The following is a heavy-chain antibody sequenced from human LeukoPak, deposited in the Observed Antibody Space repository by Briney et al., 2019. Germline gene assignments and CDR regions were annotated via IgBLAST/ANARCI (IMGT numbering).Heavy chain of an antibody. CDR3: ARVAYYDYVWGSYRSFDY. V-gene: IGHV3-7*01. D-gene: IGHD3-16*02. CDR1: GFTFSSYW. J-gene: IGHJ4*02. Sequence: GGSLRLSCAASGFTFSSYWMSWVRQAPGKGQEWVANIKQDGSEKYYVDSVKGRFTISRDNAKNSLYLQMNSLRAEDTAVYYCARVAYYDYVWGSYRSFDYWGQGTLVTVSS. CDR2: IKQDGSEK.